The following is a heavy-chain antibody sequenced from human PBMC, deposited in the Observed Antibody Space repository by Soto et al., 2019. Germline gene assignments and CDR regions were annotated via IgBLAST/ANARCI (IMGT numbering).Heavy chain of an antibody. CDR3: ARTRGSSSWYPYYYYGMDV. J-gene: IGHJ6*02. Sequence: SETLSLTCTVSGGSIISYYWSWIRQPPGKGLEWIGYIYYSGSTNYNPSLKSRVTISVDTSKNQFSLKLSSVTAADTAVYYCARTRGSSSWYPYYYYGMDVWGQGTTVTVSS. CDR2: IYYSGST. D-gene: IGHD6-13*01. CDR1: GGSIISYY. V-gene: IGHV4-59*01.